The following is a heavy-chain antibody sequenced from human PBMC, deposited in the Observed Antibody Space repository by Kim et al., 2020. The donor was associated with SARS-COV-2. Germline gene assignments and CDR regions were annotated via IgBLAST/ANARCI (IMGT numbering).Heavy chain of an antibody. Sequence: DSVKGRFTISKDNAKKSVFLPINSLRAEDTAVYYCARDFPDGFKFMSFDSWGQGTLVTVSS. J-gene: IGHJ4*02. D-gene: IGHD3-10*01. CDR3: ARDFPDGFKFMSFDS. V-gene: IGHV3-21*01.